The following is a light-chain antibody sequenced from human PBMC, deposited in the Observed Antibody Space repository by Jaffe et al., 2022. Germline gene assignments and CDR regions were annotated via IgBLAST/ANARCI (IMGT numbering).Light chain of an antibody. Sequence: EIVLTQSPGTLSLSPGERATLSCRASQRVSSYLAWYQQKPGQAPRLLIYGASSRATGIPDRFSGSGSGTDFTLTISRLEPEDFAVYYCQQYDNSPDTFGQGTKLEIE. CDR2: GAS. CDR3: QQYDNSPDT. CDR1: QRVSSY. J-gene: IGKJ2*01. V-gene: IGKV3-20*01.